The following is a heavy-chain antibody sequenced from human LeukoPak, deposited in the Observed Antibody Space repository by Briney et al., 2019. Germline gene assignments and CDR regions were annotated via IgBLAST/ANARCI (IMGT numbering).Heavy chain of an antibody. D-gene: IGHD6-19*01. CDR2: IYPGDSDT. Sequence: GESLKISCKGSGYSFTTYWIGWVRQMPGKGLEWMGIIYPGDSDTRYSPSFQGQVTISADKSINTAYLQWSSLKASDTVMYYCARQGRGSGIEVPGTHDYWGQGTLVTVSS. V-gene: IGHV5-51*01. CDR3: ARQGRGSGIEVPGTHDY. J-gene: IGHJ4*02. CDR1: GYSFTTYW.